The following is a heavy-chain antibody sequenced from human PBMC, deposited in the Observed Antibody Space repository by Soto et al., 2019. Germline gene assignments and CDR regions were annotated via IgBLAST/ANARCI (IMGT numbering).Heavy chain of an antibody. CDR2: INPNSGGT. J-gene: IGHJ6*04. Sequence: ASVKVSCKASGYTFTGYYMHWVRQAPGQGLEWMGWINPNSGGTNYAQKFQGRVTMTRDTSISTAYMELSRLRSDDTAVYYCARVNDFWSGYYYYGMDVSGKGTTVTV. V-gene: IGHV1-2*02. CDR1: GYTFTGYY. CDR3: ARVNDFWSGYYYYGMDV. D-gene: IGHD3-3*01.